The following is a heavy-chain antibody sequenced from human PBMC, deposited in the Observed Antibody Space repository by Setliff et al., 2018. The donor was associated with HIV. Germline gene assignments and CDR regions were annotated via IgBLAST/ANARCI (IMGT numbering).Heavy chain of an antibody. J-gene: IGHJ1*01. CDR3: TTKPPAADFQH. Sequence: GGSLRLSCKASGFTFTNAWMSWVRQAPGKGLEWVGRIKSKIDGETTDYAAPVKGRFTVSRDDSEKTLYLQMNSLKIEDTAMYYCTTKPPAADFQHWGQGTLVTVSS. V-gene: IGHV3-15*01. CDR2: IKSKIDGETT. CDR1: GFTFTNAW. D-gene: IGHD2-2*01.